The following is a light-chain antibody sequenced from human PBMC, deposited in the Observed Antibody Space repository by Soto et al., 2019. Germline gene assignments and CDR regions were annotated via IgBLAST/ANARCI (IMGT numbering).Light chain of an antibody. Sequence: QSALTQPASVSGSPGQSITISCTGTSSDVGAYNYVTWYQQHPGKAPKLIIYDVTNRPSGVSVRFSGSKSGYTASLTISGLQAADEADYYCSSYTNSNTLVFGGGTKVTVL. CDR2: DVT. CDR1: SSDVGAYNY. V-gene: IGLV2-14*03. CDR3: SSYTNSNTLV. J-gene: IGLJ2*01.